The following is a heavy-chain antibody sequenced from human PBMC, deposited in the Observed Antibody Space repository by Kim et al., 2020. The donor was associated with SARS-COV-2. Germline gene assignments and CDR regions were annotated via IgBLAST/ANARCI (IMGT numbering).Heavy chain of an antibody. CDR3: AKDSWSGGAV. D-gene: IGHD6-25*01. J-gene: IGHJ4*02. CDR2: T. Sequence: TLYADSVKGRFTISRDHSKKPRYLQMNSLRAEDTAVYYCAKDSWSGGAVWGQGTLVIVSS. V-gene: IGHV3-23*01.